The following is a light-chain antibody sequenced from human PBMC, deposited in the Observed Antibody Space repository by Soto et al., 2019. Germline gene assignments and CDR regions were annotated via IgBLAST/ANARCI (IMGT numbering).Light chain of an antibody. Sequence: QLVLTQPPSASGTPGQRVTISCSGSSSNIGSNTVNWYQQLPGTAPKLLIYSNNQRPSGVPDRFSGSKSGTSASLAISGLQSEDEADYYCAAWDDSHWVFGGGTKVTVL. CDR2: SNN. J-gene: IGLJ3*02. V-gene: IGLV1-44*01. CDR1: SSNIGSNT. CDR3: AAWDDSHWV.